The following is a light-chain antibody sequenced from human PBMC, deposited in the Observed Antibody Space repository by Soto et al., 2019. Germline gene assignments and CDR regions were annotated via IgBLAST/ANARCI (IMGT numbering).Light chain of an antibody. Sequence: QSALTQPASVSGSPGQSITISCTGTSSDVGVYNYVSWYQQHPGKAPKLMIYDVSNRPSGVSNRFSGSKSGNTASLTISGLQAEDEADYYCSSYTSSRTYVFGTGTKLTV. CDR3: SSYTSSRTYV. CDR1: SSDVGVYNY. CDR2: DVS. V-gene: IGLV2-14*03. J-gene: IGLJ1*01.